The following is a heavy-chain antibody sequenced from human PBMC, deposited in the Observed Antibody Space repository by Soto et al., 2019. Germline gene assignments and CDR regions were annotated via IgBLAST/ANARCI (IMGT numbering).Heavy chain of an antibody. CDR2: IKQDGSEK. J-gene: IGHJ4*02. Sequence: PGGSLRLSCAASGFIFSSYWMSWVRQAPGKGLEWVANIKQDGSEKYYVDSVKGRFSISRDNAKNSLYLQMNSLRAEDTAVYYCARVSDSSIVCYFDYWGQGTLVTVSS. D-gene: IGHD6-6*01. CDR1: GFIFSSYW. V-gene: IGHV3-7*01. CDR3: ARVSDSSIVCYFDY.